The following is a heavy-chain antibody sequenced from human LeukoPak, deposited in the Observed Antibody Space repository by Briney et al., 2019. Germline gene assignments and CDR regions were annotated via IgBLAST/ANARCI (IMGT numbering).Heavy chain of an antibody. CDR1: GGTFSSYA. D-gene: IGHD6-13*01. J-gene: IGHJ4*02. CDR2: IIPIFGTA. Sequence: GASVKVSCKASGGTFSSYAISWVRQAPGQGLEWMGGIIPIFGTANYAQKFQGRVTITADESTSTAYMELSSLRSEDTAVYYCASPRYSSSWYGKKRVSFDYWGQGTLVTVSS. CDR3: ASPRYSSSWYGKKRVSFDY. V-gene: IGHV1-69*13.